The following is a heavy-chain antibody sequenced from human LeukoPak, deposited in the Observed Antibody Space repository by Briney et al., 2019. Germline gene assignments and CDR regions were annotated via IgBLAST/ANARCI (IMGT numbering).Heavy chain of an antibody. CDR2: IIAGNGNT. CDR3: AGVYGSGWYRAFDI. J-gene: IGHJ3*02. V-gene: IGHV1-3*01. CDR1: GCTFTSYA. Sequence: ASVKVSCKASGCTFTSYAMHWVRQAPGQRLEWMGWIIAGNGNTKYSQKFQGRVTITRDTSASTAYMELSSLRSEDTAVYYCAGVYGSGWYRAFDIWGQGTMVTVSS. D-gene: IGHD6-19*01.